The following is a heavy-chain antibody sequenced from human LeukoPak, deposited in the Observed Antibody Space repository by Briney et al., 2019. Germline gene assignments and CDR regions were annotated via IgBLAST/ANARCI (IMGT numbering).Heavy chain of an antibody. J-gene: IGHJ4*02. Sequence: TGGSLRLSCAASGFTFSSYAMSWVRQAPGKGLEWVSGISSSGGSTYYADSVKGRLTISRDNSKNTLYLQMNSLRAEDTAVYYCAKEFLDNSGYYGGGAVDYWGQGTLVTVSS. V-gene: IGHV3-23*01. CDR2: ISSSGGST. CDR1: GFTFSSYA. D-gene: IGHD3-22*01. CDR3: AKEFLDNSGYYGGGAVDY.